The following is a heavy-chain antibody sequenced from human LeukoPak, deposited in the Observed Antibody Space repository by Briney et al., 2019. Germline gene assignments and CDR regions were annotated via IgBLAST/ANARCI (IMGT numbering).Heavy chain of an antibody. CDR1: GFTFSSYA. Sequence: GGSLRLSCAASGFTFSSYAMHWVRQAPGKGLEWVAVISYDGSNKYYADSVKGRFTISRDNSKNTLYLQMNSLRAEDTAVYYCARDGGSLWYYFDYWGQGTLVTVSS. CDR2: ISYDGSNK. J-gene: IGHJ4*02. V-gene: IGHV3-30*04. D-gene: IGHD3-16*01. CDR3: ARDGGSLWYYFDY.